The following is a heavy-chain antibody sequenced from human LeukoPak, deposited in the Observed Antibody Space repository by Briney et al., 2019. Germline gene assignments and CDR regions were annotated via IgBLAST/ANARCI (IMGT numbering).Heavy chain of an antibody. Sequence: GGSLRLSCAASGFTFRSYSMNWVRQAPGKGLEWVSSISSSSSYIYYADSVKGRFTISRDNAKNSLYLQMNSLRAEDTAVYYCARESPRIVFGVAHDAFDIWGQGTMVTVSS. V-gene: IGHV3-21*01. CDR1: GFTFRSYS. D-gene: IGHD3-3*01. CDR2: ISSSSSYI. J-gene: IGHJ3*02. CDR3: ARESPRIVFGVAHDAFDI.